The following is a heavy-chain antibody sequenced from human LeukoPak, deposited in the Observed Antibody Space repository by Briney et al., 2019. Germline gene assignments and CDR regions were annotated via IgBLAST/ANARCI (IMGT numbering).Heavy chain of an antibody. CDR2: IWYDGSNK. J-gene: IGHJ3*02. CDR3: ARSGRGDYAFDI. D-gene: IGHD7-27*01. V-gene: IGHV3-33*01. CDR1: GFTFSSYG. Sequence: GRSLRLSCAASGFTFSSYGMHWVRQAPGKGLEWVAVIWYDGSNKYYADSVKGRFTISRDNSKNTLYLQMNSLSAEDTAVYYCARSGRGDYAFDIWGQGTMVTVSS.